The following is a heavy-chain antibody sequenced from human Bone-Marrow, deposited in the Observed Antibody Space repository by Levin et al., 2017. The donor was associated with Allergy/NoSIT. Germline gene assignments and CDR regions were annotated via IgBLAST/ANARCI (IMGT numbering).Heavy chain of an antibody. J-gene: IGHJ6*02. V-gene: IGHV5-51*01. CDR2: IYPGDSKS. Sequence: TAGGSLRLSCKGFGSNFTKNYIGWVRQMPGKGLEWMGIIYPGDSKSIYSPSFRGRVTISADKSIDTAYLQWSRLEASDTAMYFCAKLVKTYYYDSHGYFYYYFMDVWGQGTTVIVSS. CDR3: AKLVKTYYYDSHGYFYYYFMDV. CDR1: GSNFTKNY. D-gene: IGHD3-22*01.